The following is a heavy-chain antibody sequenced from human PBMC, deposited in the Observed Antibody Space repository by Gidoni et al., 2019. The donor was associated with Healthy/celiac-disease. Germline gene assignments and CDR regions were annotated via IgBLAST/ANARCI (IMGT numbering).Heavy chain of an antibody. CDR3: ARLGYYGSGRDY. D-gene: IGHD3-10*01. J-gene: IGHJ4*02. CDR2: IYYSGST. Sequence: QLQLQESGPGLVKPSETLSLTCTVSGGSISSSSYYWGWIRQPPGKGLEWIGSIYYSGSTYYNPSLKSRVTISVDTSKNQFSLKLSSVTAADTAVYYCARLGYYGSGRDYWGQGTLVTVSS. V-gene: IGHV4-39*01. CDR1: GGSISSSSYY.